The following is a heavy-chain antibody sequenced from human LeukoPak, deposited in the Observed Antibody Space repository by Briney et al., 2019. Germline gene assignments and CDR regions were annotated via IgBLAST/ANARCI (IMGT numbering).Heavy chain of an antibody. CDR3: ARACSSSWQYYMDV. CDR1: GGSISSSKYY. J-gene: IGHJ6*03. D-gene: IGHD6-13*01. Sequence: SGTLPLACTVSGGSISSSKYYWGGIRQPPGGGLEWIGSIYYSGCTYYNPPRKSPVTISVDTSKTQFSLKLSSVTAADTAVYYCARACSSSWQYYMDVWGKGTTVTISS. V-gene: IGHV4-39*07. CDR2: IYYSGCT.